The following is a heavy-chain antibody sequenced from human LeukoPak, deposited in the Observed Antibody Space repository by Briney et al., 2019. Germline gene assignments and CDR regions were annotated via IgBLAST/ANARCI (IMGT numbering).Heavy chain of an antibody. Sequence: GGSLRLSCAASGFTFSDYYMSWIRQAPGKGLEWVSYISSSGSTYIYYADSLKGRFTTSRDNAKNSLYLQMNSLRADDTAVYYCATFSTVLGFDQWGQGTLVTVSS. CDR2: ISSSGSTYI. V-gene: IGHV3-11*04. CDR1: GFTFSDYY. CDR3: ATFSTVLGFDQ. J-gene: IGHJ4*02. D-gene: IGHD2/OR15-2a*01.